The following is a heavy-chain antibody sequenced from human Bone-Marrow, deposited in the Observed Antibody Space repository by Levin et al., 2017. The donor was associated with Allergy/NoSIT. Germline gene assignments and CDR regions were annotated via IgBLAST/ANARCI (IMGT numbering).Heavy chain of an antibody. V-gene: IGHV3-33*01. CDR2: IWYDGSNK. D-gene: IGHD1-14*01. CDR3: ARVSGIGAQSLEYYFDY. J-gene: IGHJ4*02. CDR1: GFTFSSYG. Sequence: ASGTLRLSCAASGFTFSSYGMHWVRQAPGKGLEWVAVIWYDGSNKYYADSVKGRFTISRDNSKNTLYLQMNSLRAEDTAVYYCARVSGIGAQSLEYYFDYWGQGTLVTVSS.